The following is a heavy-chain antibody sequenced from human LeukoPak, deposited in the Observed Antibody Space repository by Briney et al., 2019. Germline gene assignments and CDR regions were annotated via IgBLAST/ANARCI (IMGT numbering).Heavy chain of an antibody. CDR3: ARFEYSSSLYGNLFDP. CDR1: GGSISSGGYY. V-gene: IGHV4-31*03. CDR2: IYYSGST. Sequence: SETLSLTCTVSGGSISSGGYYWSWIRQHPGKGLEWIGYIYYSGSTYYNPSLKSRVTISVDTSKNQFSLKLSSVTAADTAVYYCARFEYSSSLYGNLFDPWGQGTLVTVSS. D-gene: IGHD6-13*01. J-gene: IGHJ5*02.